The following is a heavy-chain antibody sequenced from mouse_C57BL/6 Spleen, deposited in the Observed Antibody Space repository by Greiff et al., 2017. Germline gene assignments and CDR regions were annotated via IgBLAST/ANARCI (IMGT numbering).Heavy chain of an antibody. Sequence: VQLQQSGPELVKPGASVKISCKASGYTFTDYYMNWVKQSHGKSLEWIGDINPNNGGTSYNQKFKGKATLTVDKSSSTAYMELRSLTSEDSAVYYCARKGGLYGNYVPFDYWGQGTTLTVSS. CDR1: GYTFTDYY. J-gene: IGHJ2*01. D-gene: IGHD2-1*01. V-gene: IGHV1-26*01. CDR2: INPNNGGT. CDR3: ARKGGLYGNYVPFDY.